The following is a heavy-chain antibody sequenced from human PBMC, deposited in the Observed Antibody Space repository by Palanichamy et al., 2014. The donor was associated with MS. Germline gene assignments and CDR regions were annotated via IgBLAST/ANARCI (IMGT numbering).Heavy chain of an antibody. V-gene: IGHV3-66*03. Sequence: DVQLVESGGGLIXPGGSLQTLLCSLRNHRQWNYMSWIRRAPGKGLEWVSIIWSYGRTFYADSVKGRFTISRDNSKNTLYLQMNSLRAEDTAVYYCARDLSLMVRGVNVYGMDVWGQGTTVTVSS. D-gene: IGHD3-10*01. CDR2: IWSYGRT. CDR1: NHRQWNY. CDR3: ARDLSLMVRGVNVYGMDV. J-gene: IGHJ6*02.